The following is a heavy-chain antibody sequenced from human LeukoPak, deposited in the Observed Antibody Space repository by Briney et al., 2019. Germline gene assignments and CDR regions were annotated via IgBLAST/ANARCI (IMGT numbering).Heavy chain of an antibody. Sequence: GGSLRLSCAASGFTFSSYWMSWVRQAPGKGLEWVSYISSSGSTIYYADSVKGRFTISRDNTKNSLYLQMNSLRAEDTAVYYCARAPYCDILHVWGKGTTVTISS. CDR2: ISSSGSTI. V-gene: IGHV3-48*04. CDR3: ARAPYCDILHV. J-gene: IGHJ6*04. CDR1: GFTFSSYW. D-gene: IGHD3-9*01.